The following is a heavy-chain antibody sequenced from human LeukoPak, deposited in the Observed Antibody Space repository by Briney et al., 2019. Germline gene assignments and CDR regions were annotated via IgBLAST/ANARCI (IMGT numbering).Heavy chain of an antibody. J-gene: IGHJ4*02. CDR1: GGSISSYY. Sequence: SETLSLTCIVSGGSISSYYWSWIRQPPGKGLEWIGYIYYSGSTNYNPSLKSRVTISVDTSKNQFSLKLSSVTAADTAVYYCARESPPSTGFDYWGQGTLVTVSS. D-gene: IGHD4-17*01. V-gene: IGHV4-59*01. CDR3: ARESPPSTGFDY. CDR2: IYYSGST.